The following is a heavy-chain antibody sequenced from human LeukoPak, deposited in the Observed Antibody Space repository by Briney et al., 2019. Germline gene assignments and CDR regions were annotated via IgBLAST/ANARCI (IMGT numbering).Heavy chain of an antibody. D-gene: IGHD6-19*01. CDR1: GGTFSSYA. Sequence: ASVKVSCKASGGTFSSYAISWVRQAPGQGLEWMGGIIPIFGTANYAQKLQGRVTMTTDTSTSTAYMELRSLRSDDTAVYYCARDKAVAGIRYYYGMDVWGQGTTVTVSS. V-gene: IGHV1-69*05. J-gene: IGHJ6*02. CDR2: IIPIFGTA. CDR3: ARDKAVAGIRYYYGMDV.